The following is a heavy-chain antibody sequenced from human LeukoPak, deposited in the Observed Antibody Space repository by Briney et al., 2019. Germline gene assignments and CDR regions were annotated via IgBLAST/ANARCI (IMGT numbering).Heavy chain of an antibody. Sequence: GGSLRLSCAASGFTLRSYAMSWGRQAPGKGVEWVSAISGSGGSTYYADSVEGRFTISRHNSKNTLYLQMNSLIAEDTAVYYCAKVPSYWGQGTLVTVSS. CDR3: AKVPSY. CDR1: GFTLRSYA. CDR2: ISGSGGST. J-gene: IGHJ4*02. V-gene: IGHV3-23*01.